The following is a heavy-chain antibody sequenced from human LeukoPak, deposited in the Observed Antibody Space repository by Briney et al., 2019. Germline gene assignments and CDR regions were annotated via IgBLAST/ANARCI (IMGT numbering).Heavy chain of an antibody. CDR1: GFTFSSYS. CDR3: ARDPYSGSYWDYYYYMDL. J-gene: IGHJ6*03. V-gene: IGHV3-21*01. D-gene: IGHD1-26*01. CDR2: ITSSSSYI. Sequence: GGSLRLSCAASGFTFSSYSMNWVRQAPGKGLEWVSSITSSSSYIYYADSVKGRFTISRDNAKNSLHLQMNSLRAEDTAVYYCARDPYSGSYWDYYYYMDLWGQGTTVTISS.